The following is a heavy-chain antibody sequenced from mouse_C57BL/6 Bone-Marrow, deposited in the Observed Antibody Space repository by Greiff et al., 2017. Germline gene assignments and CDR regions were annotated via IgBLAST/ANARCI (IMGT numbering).Heavy chain of an antibody. J-gene: IGHJ3*01. CDR1: GYTFTSYG. CDR2: IYPRSGNT. Sequence: QVQLQQSGAELARPGASVKLSCKASGYTFTSYGISWVKQRTGQGLEWIGEIYPRSGNTYYNEKFKGKATLTADKSSSTAYMELRSLTSEDSAVYFCARYDDGYYGFAYWGQGTLVTVSA. D-gene: IGHD2-3*01. V-gene: IGHV1-81*01. CDR3: ARYDDGYYGFAY.